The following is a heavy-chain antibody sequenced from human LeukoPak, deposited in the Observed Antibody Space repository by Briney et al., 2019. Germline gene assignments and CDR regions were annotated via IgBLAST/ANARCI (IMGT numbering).Heavy chain of an antibody. CDR2: ISGNGGRT. CDR1: GFTFNNYA. V-gene: IGHV3-64*01. D-gene: IGHD3-3*02. Sequence: GSLRLSCAASGFTFNNYAMRWVRQAPGKGLEYVSGISGNGGRTHYANSVKGRFTISRNNYKNTVYLQMGSMRAEDMAVYYCARTFFTSHYFGYWGQGTLVTVSS. CDR3: ARTFFTSHYFGY. J-gene: IGHJ4*02.